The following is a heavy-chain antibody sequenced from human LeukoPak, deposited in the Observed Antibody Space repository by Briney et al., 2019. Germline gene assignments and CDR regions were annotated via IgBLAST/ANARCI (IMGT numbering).Heavy chain of an antibody. Sequence: SETLSLTRTVSGGSISSYYWSWIRQPAGKGLEWIGRIYTSGSTNYNPSLKSRVTMSVDTSKNQFSLKLSSVTAADTAVYYCAREWDIVVVVAATNWFDPWGQGTLVTVSS. V-gene: IGHV4-4*07. CDR2: IYTSGST. D-gene: IGHD2-15*01. CDR3: AREWDIVVVVAATNWFDP. J-gene: IGHJ5*02. CDR1: GGSISSYY.